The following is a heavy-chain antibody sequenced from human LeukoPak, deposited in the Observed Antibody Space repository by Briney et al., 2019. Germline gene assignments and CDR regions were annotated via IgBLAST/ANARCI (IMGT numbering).Heavy chain of an antibody. Sequence: ASVKVSCKASGYTFTSYAVHWVRQAPGQRPEWMGWIDAGSGNTGCSQEFQGRVTITRDTSASTAYMELSSLTSVDTAVYYCARRGVTTQYSFYAMAVRGQGTTVTVSS. CDR2: IDAGSGNT. CDR3: ARRGVTTQYSFYAMAV. J-gene: IGHJ6*02. V-gene: IGHV1-3*01. D-gene: IGHD2-21*02. CDR1: GYTFTSYA.